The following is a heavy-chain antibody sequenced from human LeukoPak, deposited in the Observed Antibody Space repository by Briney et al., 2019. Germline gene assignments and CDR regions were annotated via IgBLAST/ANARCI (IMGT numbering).Heavy chain of an antibody. V-gene: IGHV3-64*01. Sequence: GGSLRLSCAASGFTFSSYAMHWVRQAPGKGLEYVSATSSNGGSTYYANSVKGRFTISRDNSKNTLYLQMGSLRAEDMAVYYCARDRDHGDYYYYYYMDVWGKGTTVTVSS. CDR1: GFTFSSYA. J-gene: IGHJ6*03. CDR2: TSSNGGST. CDR3: ARDRDHGDYYYYYYMDV. D-gene: IGHD4-17*01.